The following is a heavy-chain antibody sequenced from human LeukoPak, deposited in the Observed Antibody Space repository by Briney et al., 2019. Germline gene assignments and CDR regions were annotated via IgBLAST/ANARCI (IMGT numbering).Heavy chain of an antibody. Sequence: ASVKVSCKASGYTFTSYGISWVRQAPGQGLEWMGWISAYNGNTNYAQKLQGRVTMTTDTSTSTAYMELRSLRPDDTAVYYCARYINYYDSSGYYYIGRGYYFDYWGQGTLVTVSS. CDR1: GYTFTSYG. CDR3: ARYINYYDSSGYYYIGRGYYFDY. CDR2: ISAYNGNT. J-gene: IGHJ4*02. V-gene: IGHV1-18*01. D-gene: IGHD3-22*01.